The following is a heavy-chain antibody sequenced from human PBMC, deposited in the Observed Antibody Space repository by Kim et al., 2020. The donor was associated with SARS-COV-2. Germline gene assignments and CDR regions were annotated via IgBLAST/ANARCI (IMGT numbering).Heavy chain of an antibody. CDR2: INHSGST. V-gene: IGHV4-34*01. CDR3: ARGGSYSNYNYYYYYGMDV. D-gene: IGHD4-4*01. J-gene: IGHJ6*02. CDR1: GGSFSGYY. Sequence: SETLSLTCAVYGGSFSGYYWSWIRQPPGKGLEWIGEINHSGSTNYNPSLKSRVTISVDTSKNQFSLKLSSVTAADTAVYYCARGGSYSNYNYYYYYGMDVWGQGTTVTVSS.